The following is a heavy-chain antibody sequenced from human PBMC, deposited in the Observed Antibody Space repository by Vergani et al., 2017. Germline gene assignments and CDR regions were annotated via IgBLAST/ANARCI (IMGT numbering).Heavy chain of an antibody. J-gene: IGHJ3*02. D-gene: IGHD1-26*01. CDR2: IIPIFGTA. CDR3: ARDRSSSGSYYYAVDAFDI. V-gene: IGHV1-69*01. CDR1: GGTFRSYA. Sequence: QVQLVQSGAEVKKPGSSVKVSCKASGGTFRSYAINWVRQAPGQGLEWMGGIIPIFGTANYAQKFQGRVTITADESTSTAYMELSSLRSEDTAVYYCARDRSSSGSYYYAVDAFDIWGQGTMVTVSS.